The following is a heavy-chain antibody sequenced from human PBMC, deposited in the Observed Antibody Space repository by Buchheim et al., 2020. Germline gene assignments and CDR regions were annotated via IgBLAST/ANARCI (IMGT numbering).Heavy chain of an antibody. CDR3: ARALFDGTYYYYFDY. Sequence: EVQLLESGGGLVQPGGSLRLSCAASGFTFSDHYMDWVRQAPGKGLEWVGRTRTKAKSYTTEYAASVKGRFTISRDESNNSMYLQMNSLNTEDTAVYYCARALFDGTYYYYFDYWGQGTL. D-gene: IGHD3-10*01. J-gene: IGHJ4*02. V-gene: IGHV3-72*01. CDR2: TRTKAKSYTT. CDR1: GFTFSDHY.